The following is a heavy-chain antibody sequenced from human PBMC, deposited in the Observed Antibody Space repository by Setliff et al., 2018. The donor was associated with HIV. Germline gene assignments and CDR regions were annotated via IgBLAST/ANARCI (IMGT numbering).Heavy chain of an antibody. CDR2: IYTSGST. D-gene: IGHD2-2*01. J-gene: IGHJ5*02. CDR3: AREGVPAAVMWFDP. V-gene: IGHV4-61*09. CDR1: GGSISSGSYY. Sequence: PSETLSLTCTVSGGSISSGSYYWSWIRQPAGKGLEWIGHIYTSGSTNYNPPLKSRVTISVDTSKNQFSLKLSSVTASDTAVYYCAREGVPAAVMWFDPWGQGTLVTVSS.